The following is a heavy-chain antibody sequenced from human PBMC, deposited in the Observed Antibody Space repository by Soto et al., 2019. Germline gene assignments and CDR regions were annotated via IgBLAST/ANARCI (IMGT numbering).Heavy chain of an antibody. CDR2: IYYSGST. J-gene: IGHJ4*02. V-gene: IGHV4-59*08. D-gene: IGHD3-3*01. CDR3: ARHGANYDFWSGYYSI. CDR1: GCSISRYY. Sequence: PLETLSPTRPVSGCSISRYYRCWVRQPPGKGLEWIGYIYYSGSTNYNPSLKSRVTISVDTSKNQFSLKLSSVTAADTAVYYCARHGANYDFWSGYYSIWGQGTLVTVSS.